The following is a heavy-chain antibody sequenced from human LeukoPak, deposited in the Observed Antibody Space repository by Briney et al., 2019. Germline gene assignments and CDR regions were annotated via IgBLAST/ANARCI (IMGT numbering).Heavy chain of an antibody. D-gene: IGHD3-10*01. J-gene: IGHJ6*02. CDR1: GLAFDNFD. Sequence: PGGSLRLSCAASGLAFDNFDMHWVRRAPGKGLEWVSGISYNSGGRGYADSVKGRFTISRDNAKNSLYLQMNSLRSEDTALYYCAKDSIGEASGGMDVWGQGTTVTVS. CDR2: ISYNSGGR. CDR3: AKDSIGEASGGMDV. V-gene: IGHV3-9*01.